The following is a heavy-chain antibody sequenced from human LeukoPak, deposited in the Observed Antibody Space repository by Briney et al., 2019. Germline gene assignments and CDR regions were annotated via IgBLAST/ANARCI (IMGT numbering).Heavy chain of an antibody. D-gene: IGHD3-22*01. Sequence: GESLKISWKGSGYSFASYWIGWVRQMPGKGRERMGIIYPGDSDTRYSPSFQGQVTISADKSISTAYLHWSSLKASDTAMYSCAIQEYYDPRYFDYWGQGTLVTVSS. V-gene: IGHV5-51*01. CDR1: GYSFASYW. CDR3: AIQEYYDPRYFDY. J-gene: IGHJ4*02. CDR2: IYPGDSDT.